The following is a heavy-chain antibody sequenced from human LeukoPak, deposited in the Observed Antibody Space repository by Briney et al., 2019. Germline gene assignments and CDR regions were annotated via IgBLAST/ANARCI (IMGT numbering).Heavy chain of an antibody. CDR3: ARDSELVATIHSAFDI. CDR1: GYTFTGYY. Sequence: ASVTVSCKASGYTFTGYYMHWVRQAPGQGLEWMGWINPNSGGTNYAQKLQGRVTMTTDTSTSTAYMELRSLRSDDTAVYYCARDSELVATIHSAFDIRGQGTMVTVSS. J-gene: IGHJ3*02. V-gene: IGHV1-2*02. D-gene: IGHD5-12*01. CDR2: INPNSGGT.